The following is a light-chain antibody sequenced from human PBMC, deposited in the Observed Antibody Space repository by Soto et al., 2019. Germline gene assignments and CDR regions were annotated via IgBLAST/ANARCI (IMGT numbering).Light chain of an antibody. J-gene: IGLJ7*01. CDR1: SRDVGAYNY. CDR2: EVT. V-gene: IGLV2-11*01. CDR3: GSKAGSNKHVV. Sequence: QSALTQPRSVSGSPGQSVTISCTGTSRDVGAYNYVSWYQQHPGKAPKLLISEVTKRPSGVPDRFSGSKSGNTASLTVSGLQADDEADYYCGSKAGSNKHVVFGGGTQLTVL.